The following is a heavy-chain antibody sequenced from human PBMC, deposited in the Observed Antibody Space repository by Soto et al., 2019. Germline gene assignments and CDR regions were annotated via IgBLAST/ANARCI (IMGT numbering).Heavy chain of an antibody. V-gene: IGHV3-64D*06. CDR2: ISSNGGST. D-gene: IGHD6-19*01. CDR1: GFTFSSYA. CDR3: VKGRGIAVAGNGWFEP. Sequence: PGWSLRLSCSASGFTFSSYAMHLVRQAPGKGLEYVSAISSNGGSTYYADSVKGRFTISRDNSKNTLYLQMSSLRAEDTAVYYCVKGRGIAVAGNGWFEPWGKGTLVTVSS. J-gene: IGHJ5*02.